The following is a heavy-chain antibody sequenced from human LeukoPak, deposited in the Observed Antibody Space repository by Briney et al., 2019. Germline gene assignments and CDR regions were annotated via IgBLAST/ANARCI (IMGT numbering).Heavy chain of an antibody. V-gene: IGHV5-51*01. CDR1: GYSFPSYW. Sequence: GESLKTSCKGSGYSFPSYWIGWVRQMPGKGREWMGIIFPGDSGTRYSPSFQGQVTVSADKSISTAYLQRSSLKASDTAMYYCAKGGVGATIKSDTFDFWGQGTMVTVSS. CDR3: AKGGVGATIKSDTFDF. J-gene: IGHJ3*01. D-gene: IGHD1-26*01. CDR2: IFPGDSGT.